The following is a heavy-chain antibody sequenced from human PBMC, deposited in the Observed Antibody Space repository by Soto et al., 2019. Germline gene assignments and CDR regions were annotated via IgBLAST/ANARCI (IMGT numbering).Heavy chain of an antibody. D-gene: IGHD3-22*01. J-gene: IGHJ4*02. V-gene: IGHV5-51*01. Sequence: GESLKISWKGAGDSFTSYWICWVRQMPWKGLEWMGIIYPGDSDTRYSPSFQGQVTISADKSISTAYLQWSSLKASDTAMYYCARPYYDSSGYFGYFDYWGQGTLVTVSS. CDR1: GDSFTSYW. CDR3: ARPYYDSSGYFGYFDY. CDR2: IYPGDSDT.